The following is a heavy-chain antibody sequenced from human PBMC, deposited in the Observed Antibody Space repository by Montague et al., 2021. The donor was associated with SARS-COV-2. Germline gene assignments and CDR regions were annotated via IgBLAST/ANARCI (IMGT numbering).Heavy chain of an antibody. V-gene: IGHV3-64*02. CDR1: GFSFSDYA. D-gene: IGHD3-22*01. Sequence: SLRLSCAASGFSFSDYAMHWVRQAPGKRLEYVSTVNDHGGTACYADSVKGRFTISRDNARNMLYLQMGSLRTEDMAVYYCARSQYHYDSDGYSDAFNVWGQGTMVIVSS. J-gene: IGHJ3*01. CDR2: VNDHGGTA. CDR3: ARSQYHYDSDGYSDAFNV.